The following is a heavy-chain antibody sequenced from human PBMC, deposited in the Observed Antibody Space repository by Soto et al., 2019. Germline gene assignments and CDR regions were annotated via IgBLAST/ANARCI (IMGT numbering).Heavy chain of an antibody. Sequence: SETLSLTCTVSGGSISSYYWSWIRQPPGKGLEWIGYIYYSGSTNYNPSLKSRVTISVDTSKNQFSLKLSSVTAADTAVYYCARDSVAGGGLNWFDPWGQGTLGTVSS. V-gene: IGHV4-59*01. J-gene: IGHJ5*02. CDR2: IYYSGST. CDR3: ARDSVAGGGLNWFDP. D-gene: IGHD6-19*01. CDR1: GGSISSYY.